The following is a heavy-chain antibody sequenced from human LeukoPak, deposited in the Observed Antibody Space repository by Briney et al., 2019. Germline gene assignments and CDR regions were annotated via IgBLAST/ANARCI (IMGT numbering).Heavy chain of an antibody. CDR1: GFTVSSNY. J-gene: IGHJ4*02. V-gene: IGHV3-53*01. CDR2: IYSGGST. D-gene: IGHD3-22*01. Sequence: GGSLRLSCAASGFTVSSNYMSWVRQAPGKGLEWVSVIYSGGSTYYADSVKGRFTISRDNSKNTLYLQMNSLRAEDTAVYYCARGSGYDSSGYLDYRGKGTLVTVSS. CDR3: ARGSGYDSSGYLDY.